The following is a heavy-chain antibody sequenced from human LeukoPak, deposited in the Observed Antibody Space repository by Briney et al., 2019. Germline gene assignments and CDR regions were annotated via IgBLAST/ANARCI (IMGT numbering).Heavy chain of an antibody. CDR3: ARVLRPMASQYYFDY. V-gene: IGHV4-59*01. CDR1: GASINTYY. D-gene: IGHD3-10*01. CDR2: IYYSGTT. Sequence: SETLSLTCTVSGASINTYYWGWIRQPPGKGLEWSGYIYYSGTTSYSPSLKTRVTISIDTSKNQFALKLSSVTAADTAVYYCARVLRPMASQYYFDYWGQGTLVTVSS. J-gene: IGHJ4*02.